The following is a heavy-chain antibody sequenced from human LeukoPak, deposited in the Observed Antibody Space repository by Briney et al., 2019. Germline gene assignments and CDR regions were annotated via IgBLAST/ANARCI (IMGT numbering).Heavy chain of an antibody. J-gene: IGHJ4*02. CDR2: IKQDGSER. CDR3: ARDGGHSTDFDY. CDR1: GFMFSRHW. V-gene: IGHV3-7*01. D-gene: IGHD2/OR15-2a*01. Sequence: GGSLRLSCAPSGFMFSRHWMSWVRPAPGKGPEWVANIKQDGSERYYVGSVRGRFTISRDNAKNLLYLQMNSLRAEDTAVYYCARDGGHSTDFDYWRQGTLVTVSS.